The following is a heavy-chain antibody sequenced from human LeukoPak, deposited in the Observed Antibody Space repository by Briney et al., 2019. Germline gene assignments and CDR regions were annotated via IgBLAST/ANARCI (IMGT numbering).Heavy chain of an antibody. D-gene: IGHD6-13*01. Sequence: GGSLRLSCAASGFTFSSYAMHWVRQAPGKGLEYVSAISSNGGSTYYANSVKGRFTISRDNSKNTLYLQMGSLRAEDMAVYYCARGYVHYYYYYYMDVWGKGTTATVSS. CDR1: GFTFSSYA. V-gene: IGHV3-64*01. CDR2: ISSNGGST. CDR3: ARGYVHYYYYYYMDV. J-gene: IGHJ6*03.